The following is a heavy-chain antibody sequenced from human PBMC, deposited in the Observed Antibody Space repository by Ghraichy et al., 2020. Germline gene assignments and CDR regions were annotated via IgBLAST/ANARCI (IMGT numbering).Heavy chain of an antibody. CDR3: ARDRDADFWSGYYGGPGYFDY. J-gene: IGHJ4*02. Sequence: LSLTCAASGFTLSGYWMHWVRQAPGKGLVWVSRINSDGSSTSYADSVKGRFTISRDNAKNTLYLQMNSLRAEDTAVYYCARDRDADFWSGYYGGPGYFDYWGQGTLVTVSS. V-gene: IGHV3-74*01. CDR2: INSDGSST. CDR1: GFTLSGYW. D-gene: IGHD3-3*01.